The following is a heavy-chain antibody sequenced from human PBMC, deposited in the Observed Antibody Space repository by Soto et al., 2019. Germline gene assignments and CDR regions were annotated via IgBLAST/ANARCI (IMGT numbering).Heavy chain of an antibody. V-gene: IGHV3-23*01. CDR3: AKDYSSSWYGRFDP. D-gene: IGHD6-13*01. Sequence: GGSLRLSRAASGFTFSSYGMHWVRQAPGKGLEWVSAISGSGGSTYYADSVKGRFTISRDNSKNSLYLQMNGLRVEDTAVYYCAKDYSSSWYGRFDPWGQGTQVTVSS. CDR2: ISGSGGST. CDR1: GFTFSSYG. J-gene: IGHJ5*02.